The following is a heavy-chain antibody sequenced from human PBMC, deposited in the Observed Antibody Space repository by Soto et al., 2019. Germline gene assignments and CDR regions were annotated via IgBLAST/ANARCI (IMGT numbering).Heavy chain of an antibody. V-gene: IGHV3-66*01. CDR1: GFTVSSKY. CDR3: ARADVLCDGGRCHGVHLDV. Sequence: EVQLVESGGGLVQPGGSLRLSCAASGFTVSSKYMSWVRQAPGKGLEWVSLIQSGGPTYYADSVKGRFTISRDTSENTVHLQMDSLRAEDTAVYYCARADVLCDGGRCHGVHLDVWGKGTTVTVSS. CDR2: IQSGGPT. J-gene: IGHJ6*04. D-gene: IGHD2-15*01.